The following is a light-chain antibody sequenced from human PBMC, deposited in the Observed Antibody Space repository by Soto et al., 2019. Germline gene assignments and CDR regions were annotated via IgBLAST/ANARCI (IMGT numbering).Light chain of an antibody. V-gene: IGKV3-15*01. J-gene: IGKJ1*01. Sequence: EIVMTQSPATLSVSPGERATLSCRASQSVSSNLAWYQKKPGQAPRLLIYGASTRATGIPARFSGSASGTEFTLTISSRQSEDFAVYYCQQYDNWWTFGQGTRVDIK. CDR1: QSVSSN. CDR3: QQYDNWWT. CDR2: GAS.